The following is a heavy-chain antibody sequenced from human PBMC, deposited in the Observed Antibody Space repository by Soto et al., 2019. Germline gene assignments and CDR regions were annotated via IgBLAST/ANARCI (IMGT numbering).Heavy chain of an antibody. J-gene: IGHJ6*02. CDR3: GLGYCSGGSCSDYYGMDV. V-gene: IGHV5-51*01. Sequence: GESLKISCKGSGYTFTDYWIGWVRQLPGKGLEWMGIIYPGDSDTRYSPSFQGHVTITVDKSISTAYLQWSSLKASDTAMYYCGLGYCSGGSCSDYYGMDVWGQGTTVTVSS. D-gene: IGHD2-15*01. CDR1: GYTFTDYW. CDR2: IYPGDSDT.